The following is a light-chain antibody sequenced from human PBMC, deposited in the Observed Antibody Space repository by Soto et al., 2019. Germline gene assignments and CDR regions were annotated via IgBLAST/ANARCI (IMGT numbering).Light chain of an antibody. J-gene: IGKJ3*01. Sequence: DIVMTQSPATLSVSPGERTTLSCRASRSVTTSLAWYQQKPGQAPRLLIYGASTRATGIPARFSGSGSGTEFTLTISSLQSEDFATYYCQKYNSAPFTFGPGTKVDIK. CDR1: RSVTTS. CDR3: QKYNSAPFT. V-gene: IGKV3-15*01. CDR2: GAS.